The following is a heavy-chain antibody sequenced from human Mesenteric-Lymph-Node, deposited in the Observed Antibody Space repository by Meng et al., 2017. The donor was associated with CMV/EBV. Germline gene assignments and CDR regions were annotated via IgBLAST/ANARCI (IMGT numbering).Heavy chain of an antibody. CDR2: IYHSGST. V-gene: IGHV4-4*02. CDR1: GGSISSTNL. Sequence: CAVAGGSISSTNLGSWVRQPPGKGLEWIGEIYHSGSTNYNPSLKSRVAISVDKSKNQFSLKLSSVTAADTAVYYCASAPGWELPFDYWGQGTLVTVSS. D-gene: IGHD1-26*01. CDR3: ASAPGWELPFDY. J-gene: IGHJ4*02.